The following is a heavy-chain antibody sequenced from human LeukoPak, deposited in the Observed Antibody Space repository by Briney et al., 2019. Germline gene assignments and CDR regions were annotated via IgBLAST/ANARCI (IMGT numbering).Heavy chain of an antibody. Sequence: GESLKISCKGSGYSFTSYWIGWVRQMPGKGLEWMGIIYPGDSDTRYSPSFQGQVTISADRSISTAYLQWSGLKASDTAMYYCAGSLYGSGSYHDYWGQGTLVTVSS. CDR3: AGSLYGSGSYHDY. J-gene: IGHJ4*02. CDR1: GYSFTSYW. V-gene: IGHV5-51*01. CDR2: IYPGDSDT. D-gene: IGHD3-10*01.